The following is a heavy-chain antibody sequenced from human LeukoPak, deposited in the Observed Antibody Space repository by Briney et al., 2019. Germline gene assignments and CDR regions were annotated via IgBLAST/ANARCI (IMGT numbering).Heavy chain of an antibody. V-gene: IGHV4-34*01. Sequence: SETLSLTCAVYGGSFSGYYWSWIRQPPGKGLEWIGEINHSGSTNYNPSLKSRVTISVDTSKYQFSLKLSSVTAADTAVYYCARGRIAAASKSLDYWGQGTLVTVSS. CDR1: GGSFSGYY. J-gene: IGHJ4*02. D-gene: IGHD6-13*01. CDR3: ARGRIAAASKSLDY. CDR2: INHSGST.